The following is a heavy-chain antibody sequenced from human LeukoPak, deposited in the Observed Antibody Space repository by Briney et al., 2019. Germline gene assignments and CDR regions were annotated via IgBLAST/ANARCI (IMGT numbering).Heavy chain of an antibody. CDR2: ISNDGSRK. D-gene: IGHD3-3*01. CDR3: ARDRAWNYFDY. Sequence: GGSLRLSCAPSGFTFRRLGMHWVRQAPGKGLEWVAIISNDGSRKHYAHSVEGRFTISRDNSKNTLYLQMDSLRAEDTAVYYCARDRAWNYFDYWGQGTLVTVSS. J-gene: IGHJ4*02. V-gene: IGHV3-30*03. CDR1: GFTFRRLG.